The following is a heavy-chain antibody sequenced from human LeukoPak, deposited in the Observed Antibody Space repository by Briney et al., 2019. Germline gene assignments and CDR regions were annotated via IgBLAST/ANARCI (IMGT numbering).Heavy chain of an antibody. CDR1: GYTFTSYG. D-gene: IGHD2-15*01. V-gene: IGHV1-18*01. Sequence: ASVKVSCKASGYTFTSYGISWVRQAPGQELEWMGWISAYNGNTNYAQKFQGRVTMTTDTSTSTAYMELRSLESDDTAVYYCARTPPYRHCSGGSCPTATDYWGQGTLVTVSS. CDR2: ISAYNGNT. J-gene: IGHJ4*02. CDR3: ARTPPYRHCSGGSCPTATDY.